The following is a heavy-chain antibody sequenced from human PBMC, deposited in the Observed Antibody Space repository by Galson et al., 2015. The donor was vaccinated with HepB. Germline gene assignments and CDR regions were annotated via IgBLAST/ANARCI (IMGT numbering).Heavy chain of an antibody. D-gene: IGHD2-2*01. CDR2: IDPSDSYT. J-gene: IGHJ4*02. CDR1: EYSFTTQW. Sequence: SLRISCKGSEYSFTTQWISWVRQTPGKGLEWMGRIDPSDSYTSYSPSFQGHVTISVDKSISTAYLRWSSPKASDTAMYYCTRHMATSPFDYWGQGTLVTVSS. CDR3: TRHMATSPFDY. V-gene: IGHV5-10-1*01.